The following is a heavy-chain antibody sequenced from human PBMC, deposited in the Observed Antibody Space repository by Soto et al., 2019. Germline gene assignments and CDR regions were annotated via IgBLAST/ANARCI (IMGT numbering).Heavy chain of an antibody. Sequence: PGGSLRLSCAASGFTFDDYAMHWVRQAPGKGLEWVSGISWNSGSIGYADSVKGRFTISRDNAKNSLYLQMNSLRAEDTALYYCEKDSYYGILTGSFDYWSQGTLVTVSS. CDR1: GFTFDDYA. CDR3: EKDSYYGILTGSFDY. J-gene: IGHJ4*02. CDR2: ISWNSGSI. V-gene: IGHV3-9*01. D-gene: IGHD3-9*01.